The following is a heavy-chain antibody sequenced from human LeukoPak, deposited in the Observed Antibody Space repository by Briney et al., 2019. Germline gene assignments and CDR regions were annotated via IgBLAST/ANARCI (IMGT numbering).Heavy chain of an antibody. V-gene: IGHV1-46*01. Sequence: GASVKVSCKASGYTFTSYYMHWVRQAPGQGLEWMGIINPSGGSTSYAQKFQGRVTMTRDMSTSTVYMELSSLRSEDTAVYYCARDLGVVGATLESDYWGQGTLVTVSS. CDR3: ARDLGVVGATLESDY. CDR2: INPSGGST. J-gene: IGHJ4*02. D-gene: IGHD1-26*01. CDR1: GYTFTSYY.